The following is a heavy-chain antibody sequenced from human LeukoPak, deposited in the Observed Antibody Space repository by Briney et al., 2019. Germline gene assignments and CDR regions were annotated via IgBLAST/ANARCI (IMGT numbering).Heavy chain of an antibody. Sequence: GGSLRLSCAASGFTVSSNYMSWVRQAPGKGLEWVSVIYSGGGTYYADSVKGRFTISRDNSKNPLYLQMNSLRAEDTAVYYCARIGGWLGNDYWGQGTLVTVSS. D-gene: IGHD3-10*01. J-gene: IGHJ4*02. CDR3: ARIGGWLGNDY. V-gene: IGHV3-53*01. CDR2: IYSGGGT. CDR1: GFTVSSNY.